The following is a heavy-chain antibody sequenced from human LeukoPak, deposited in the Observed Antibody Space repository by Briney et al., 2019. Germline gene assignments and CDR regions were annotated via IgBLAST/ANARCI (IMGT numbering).Heavy chain of an antibody. CDR3: AREGDSSGWSPLTLGY. V-gene: IGHV4-59*11. D-gene: IGHD6-13*01. J-gene: IGHJ4*02. CDR1: GGSISSHY. Sequence: SETLSLTCTVSGGSISSHYWSWIRQPPGKGLEWIGYIYYSGSTNYNPSLKSRVTISVDTSKNQFSLKLSSVTAADTAVYYCAREGDSSGWSPLTLGYWGQGTLVTVSS. CDR2: IYYSGST.